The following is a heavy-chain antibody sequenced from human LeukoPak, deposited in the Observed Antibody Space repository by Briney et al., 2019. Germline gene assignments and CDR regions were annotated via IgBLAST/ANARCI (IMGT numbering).Heavy chain of an antibody. J-gene: IGHJ4*02. D-gene: IGHD6-13*01. Sequence: SETLSLTCTVSGGSISSSSYYWGWIRQPPGKGLEWIGNVFYSGSTHYNSSLKSRVTISVDTSKNQFSLKLTSVTATDTAVYYCARGHSSSWSTVDYWGQGTLVTVSS. CDR3: ARGHSSSWSTVDY. CDR1: GGSISSSSYY. CDR2: VFYSGST. V-gene: IGHV4-39*01.